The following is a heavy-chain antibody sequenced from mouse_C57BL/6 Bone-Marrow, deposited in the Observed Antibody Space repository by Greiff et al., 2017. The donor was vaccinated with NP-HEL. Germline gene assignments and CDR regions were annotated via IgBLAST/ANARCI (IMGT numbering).Heavy chain of an antibody. J-gene: IGHJ3*01. D-gene: IGHD2-13*01. CDR2: IYPGDGDT. CDR1: GYAFSSSW. Sequence: VQLQQSGPELVKPGASVKIFCKASGYAFSSSWMNWVKQRPGKGLEWIGRIYPGDGDTNYNGKFKGKATLTADKSSSPAYMQRSSLTSEDSAVYFCARGRDYSDLWGQGTLVTVSA. V-gene: IGHV1-82*01. CDR3: ARGRDYSDL.